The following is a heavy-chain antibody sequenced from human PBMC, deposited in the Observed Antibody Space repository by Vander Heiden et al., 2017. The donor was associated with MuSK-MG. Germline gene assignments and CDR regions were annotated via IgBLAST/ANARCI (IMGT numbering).Heavy chain of an antibody. CDR1: GFTLSNYW. CDR3: VRGTSDWNGVDY. D-gene: IGHD1-1*01. J-gene: IGHJ4*02. CDR2: LSSDGITI. V-gene: IGHV3-74*01. Sequence: EVQLVESGGGLVQAGGSLRLSCAASGFTLSNYWIPWVRQAPGEGLVWVSRLSSDGITISYADSVKGRFTISRDTAKNTLYLQMNSLRGEDTAVYYCVRGTSDWNGVDYWGQGTLVTVSS.